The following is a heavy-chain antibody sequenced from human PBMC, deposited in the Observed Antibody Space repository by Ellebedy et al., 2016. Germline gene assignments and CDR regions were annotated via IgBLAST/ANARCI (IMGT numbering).Heavy chain of an antibody. V-gene: IGHV4-31*03. D-gene: IGHD2-8*02. CDR2: IYYSGST. CDR3: ASGLGVRRMTAFEI. CDR1: GGSISSGDYY. Sequence: SETLSLTCTVSGGSISSGDYYWSWIRQHPGKGLEWIGYIYYSGSTYYNPSLKSRVTISVDTSKNQFSLRLSSVTAADTALYYCASGLGVRRMTAFEIWGQGTMVTVSS. J-gene: IGHJ3*02.